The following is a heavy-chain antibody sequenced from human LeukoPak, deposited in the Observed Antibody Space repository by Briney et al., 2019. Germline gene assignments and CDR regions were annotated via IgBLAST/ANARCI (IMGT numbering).Heavy chain of an antibody. CDR3: AREDESVAGYFDY. Sequence: PGGSLRLSCAASGFTFSSYWMSWVRPAPGKGLERVANIKQDGSEKYYVDSVKGRFTISRDNAKNSLYLQMNSLRAEDTAVYYCAREDESVAGYFDYWGQGTLVTVSS. CDR2: IKQDGSEK. V-gene: IGHV3-7*05. J-gene: IGHJ4*02. CDR1: GFTFSSYW. D-gene: IGHD6-19*01.